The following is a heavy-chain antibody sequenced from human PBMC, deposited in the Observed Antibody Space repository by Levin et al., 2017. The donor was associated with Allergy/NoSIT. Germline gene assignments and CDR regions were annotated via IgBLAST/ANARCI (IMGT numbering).Heavy chain of an antibody. CDR3: ARDISSAYGMDV. D-gene: IGHD2-15*01. Sequence: SCAASGFTSSSYSMKWVRQAPGKGLEWVAYIGTGGRSIYYADSVRGRFTISRDDAENSLYLQMNSLRDDDTAVYYCARDISSAYGMDVWGQGTTVTVSS. V-gene: IGHV3-48*02. CDR2: IGTGGRSI. CDR1: GFTSSSYS. J-gene: IGHJ6*02.